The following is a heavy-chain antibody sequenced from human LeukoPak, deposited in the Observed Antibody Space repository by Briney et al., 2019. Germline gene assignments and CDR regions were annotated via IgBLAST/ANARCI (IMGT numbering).Heavy chain of an antibody. D-gene: IGHD1-26*01. CDR1: GYTLTELS. J-gene: IGHJ3*02. CDR2: FDPEDGET. CDR3: ATGRASQVTDGFDI. V-gene: IGHV1-24*01. Sequence: ASVNVSCKVSGYTLTELSMHWVRQAPGKGLEWMGGFDPEDGETIYAKKFQGRVTMTEDTSTDTAYMELSSLRSEDTAVYYCATGRASQVTDGFDIWGQGTMVTVSS.